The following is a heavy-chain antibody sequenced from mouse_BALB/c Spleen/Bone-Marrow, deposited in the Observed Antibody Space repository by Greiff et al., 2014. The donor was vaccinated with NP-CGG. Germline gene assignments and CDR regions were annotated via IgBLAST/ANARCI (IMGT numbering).Heavy chain of an antibody. CDR3: ARRGYDGAY. Sequence: VQLQQSGAELMKPGASVKISCKATGYTFSSYWIEWVKQRPGRGLEWIGEILPGSGSTNYNEKFKGKATFTADTSSNTAYMQLSSLTSEDSAVYYCARRGYDGAYWGQGTLVTVSA. CDR2: ILPGSGST. CDR1: GYTFSSYW. V-gene: IGHV1-9*01. J-gene: IGHJ3*01. D-gene: IGHD2-14*01.